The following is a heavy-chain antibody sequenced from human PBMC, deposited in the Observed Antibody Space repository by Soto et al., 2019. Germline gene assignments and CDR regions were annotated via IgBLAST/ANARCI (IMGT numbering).Heavy chain of an antibody. Sequence: QVQLVESGGGVVQPGRSLRLSCAASGFTFSSYGMHWVRQAPGKGLEWVAVIWYDGSNEYYADSVKGRFTISRDNSKNTLYLQMNSLRAGDTAVYYCARESVAAADYYDAFDIWGQGTMVTVSS. J-gene: IGHJ3*02. V-gene: IGHV3-33*01. CDR1: GFTFSSYG. CDR3: ARESVAAADYYDAFDI. CDR2: IWYDGSNE. D-gene: IGHD6-13*01.